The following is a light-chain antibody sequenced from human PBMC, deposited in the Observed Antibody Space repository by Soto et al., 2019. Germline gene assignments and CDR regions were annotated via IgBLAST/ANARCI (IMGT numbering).Light chain of an antibody. CDR3: QHYYSYPWA. Sequence: DMQMTQSPSSLSASVGDRVTITCRASQSISDWLAWYQQRPGRAPKLLIYKASNLESGVPSRFSGRGSGTEFTLSISSLQPDDFATDYCQHYYSYPWACGQGTKVEIK. CDR2: KAS. CDR1: QSISDW. V-gene: IGKV1-5*03. J-gene: IGKJ1*01.